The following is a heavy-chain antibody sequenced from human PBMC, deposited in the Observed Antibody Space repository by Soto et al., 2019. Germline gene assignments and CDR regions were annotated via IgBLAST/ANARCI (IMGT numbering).Heavy chain of an antibody. CDR3: AGPLRVTYND. V-gene: IGHV4-59*01. J-gene: IGHJ4*02. CDR2: IHYSGST. D-gene: IGHD1-20*01. CDR1: GGSISNSY. Sequence: SETLSLTCTVSGGSISNSYWSWIRQPPGKGLEWIGYIHYSGSTNYNPSLKSRVTMSVDTSKNHFSLKLNSVTAADTAVYYCAGPLRVTYNDWGQGALVTVSS.